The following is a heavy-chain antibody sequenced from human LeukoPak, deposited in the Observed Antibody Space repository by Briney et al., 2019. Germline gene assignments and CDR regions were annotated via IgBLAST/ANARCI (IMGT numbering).Heavy chain of an antibody. CDR1: GYTFTGYY. Sequence: GASVKVSCKASGYTFTGYYMHWVRQAPGQGVEWMGWINPNSGGTNYAQKFQGRVTMTRDMSISTAYMELSRLTSDDTAVYFCARGWDSGYDVNWFDPWGQGTLVTVSS. D-gene: IGHD5-12*01. CDR2: INPNSGGT. V-gene: IGHV1-2*02. CDR3: ARGWDSGYDVNWFDP. J-gene: IGHJ5*02.